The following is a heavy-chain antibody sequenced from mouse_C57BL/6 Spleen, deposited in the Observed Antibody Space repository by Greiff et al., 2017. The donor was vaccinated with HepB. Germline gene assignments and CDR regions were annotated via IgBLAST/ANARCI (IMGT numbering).Heavy chain of an antibody. Sequence: EVKRVESGPELVKPGASVKISCKASGYSFTGYYMNWVKQSPEKSLEWIGEINPSTGGTTYNQKFKAKATLTVDKSSSTAYMQLKSLTSEDSAVYYCARNYGSDYWGQGTTLTVSS. V-gene: IGHV1-42*01. D-gene: IGHD1-1*01. CDR2: INPSTGGT. J-gene: IGHJ2*01. CDR3: ARNYGSDY. CDR1: GYSFTGYY.